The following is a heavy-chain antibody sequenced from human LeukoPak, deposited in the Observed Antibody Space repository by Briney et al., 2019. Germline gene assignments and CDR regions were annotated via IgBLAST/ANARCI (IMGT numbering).Heavy chain of an antibody. CDR2: ISSSSSTI. CDR1: GFTFSSYS. D-gene: IGHD3-10*01. V-gene: IGHV3-48*04. J-gene: IGHJ6*02. Sequence: QPGGSLRLSCAASGFTFSSYSMNWVRQAPGKGLEWVSYISSSSSTIYYADSVKGRFTISRDNAKNSLYLQMNSLRAEDTAVYYCARGHGAGTSYYWYGIDVWGQGTTVTVSS. CDR3: ARGHGAGTSYYWYGIDV.